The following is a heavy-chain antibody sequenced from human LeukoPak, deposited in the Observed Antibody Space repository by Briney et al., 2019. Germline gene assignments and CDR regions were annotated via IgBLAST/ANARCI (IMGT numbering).Heavy chain of an antibody. V-gene: IGHV1-8*01. CDR1: GYTFTSYD. CDR3: ARVSGYYDSSGYRDY. D-gene: IGHD3-22*01. CDR2: MNPNSGNT. J-gene: IGHJ4*02. Sequence: GASVKVSCKASGYTFTSYDINWVRQATGQGLEWMGWMNPNSGNTGYAQKFQGRVTMTTDTSTSTAYMELRSLRSDDTAVYYCARVSGYYDSSGYRDYWGQGTLVTVSS.